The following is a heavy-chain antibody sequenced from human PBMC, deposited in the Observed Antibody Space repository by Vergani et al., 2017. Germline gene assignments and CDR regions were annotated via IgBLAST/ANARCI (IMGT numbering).Heavy chain of an antibody. V-gene: IGHV1-18*01. Sequence: QVQLVQSGAEVKKPGASVKVSCKASGYTFTSYGISWVRQAPGQGLEWMGWISAYNGNTNYAQKFQGWVTMTRDTSISTAYMELSRLRSDDTAVYYCARMRGSYGDYDAFDIWGQGTMVTVSS. CDR1: GYTFTSYG. D-gene: IGHD4-17*01. CDR3: ARMRGSYGDYDAFDI. CDR2: ISAYNGNT. J-gene: IGHJ3*02.